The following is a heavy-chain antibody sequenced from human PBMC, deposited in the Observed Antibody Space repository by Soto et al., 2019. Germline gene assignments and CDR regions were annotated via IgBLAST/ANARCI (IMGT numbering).Heavy chain of an antibody. V-gene: IGHV3-53*01. CDR1: GFTVSSNF. D-gene: IGHD5-18*01. CDR2: LYSAGNT. Sequence: GGSLRLSCAASGFTVSSNFMSWVRQAPGKGLEWVSSLYSAGNTFYGDSVKGRFTVSRDNSKNTVYLQMDSLGAEDTAMYFCARGHAYSYGYSYYSDYWGQGALVTVSS. J-gene: IGHJ4*02. CDR3: ARGHAYSYGYSYYSDY.